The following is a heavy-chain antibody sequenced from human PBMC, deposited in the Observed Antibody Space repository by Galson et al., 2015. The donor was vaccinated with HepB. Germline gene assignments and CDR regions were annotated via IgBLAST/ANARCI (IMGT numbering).Heavy chain of an antibody. D-gene: IGHD3-22*01. Sequence: SLRLSCAASGFTFSSYAMHWVRQAPGKGLEWVAVISYDGSNKYYADSVKGRFTISRDNSKNTLYLQMNSLRAEDTAVYYCARGNYYCDSRAYYWDFDYWGQGTLVTVSS. V-gene: IGHV3-30-3*01. CDR1: GFTFSSYA. CDR3: ARGNYYCDSRAYYWDFDY. J-gene: IGHJ4*02. CDR2: ISYDGSNK.